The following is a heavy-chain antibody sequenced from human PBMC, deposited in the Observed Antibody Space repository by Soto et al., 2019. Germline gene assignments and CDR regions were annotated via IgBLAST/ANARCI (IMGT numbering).Heavy chain of an antibody. Sequence: QEQLVQSGAEVKKPGAPVKVSCKASGYTFSNYNINWVRQASGQGLEWMGWMNPDSGNTGYAEKCQGRVTMTRNSSISTAYMELSGLRSEDAAVYYCAREAASDPSFYYHYMDVWGKGTTVTVSS. V-gene: IGHV1-8*01. CDR3: AREAASDPSFYYHYMDV. CDR1: GYTFSNYN. J-gene: IGHJ6*03. CDR2: MNPDSGNT. D-gene: IGHD3-10*01.